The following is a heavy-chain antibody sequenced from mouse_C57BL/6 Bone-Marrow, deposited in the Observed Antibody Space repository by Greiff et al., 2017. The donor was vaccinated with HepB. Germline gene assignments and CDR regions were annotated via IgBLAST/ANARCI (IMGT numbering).Heavy chain of an antibody. CDR3: TRSPLWQPDYYAMDY. J-gene: IGHJ4*01. Sequence: QVQLQQSGAELVRPGASVTLSCKASGYTFTDYEMHWVKQTPVHGLEWIGAIDPETGGTAYNQKFKGKAILTADKSSSTAYMELRSLTSEDSAVYYCTRSPLWQPDYYAMDYWGQGTSVTVSS. CDR2: IDPETGGT. D-gene: IGHD2-1*01. CDR1: GYTFTDYE. V-gene: IGHV1-15*01.